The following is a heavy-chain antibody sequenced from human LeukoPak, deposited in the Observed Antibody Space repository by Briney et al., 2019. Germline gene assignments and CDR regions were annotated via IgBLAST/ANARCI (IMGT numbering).Heavy chain of an antibody. CDR1: GYTFTVYY. Sequence: ASVKVSCKASGYTFTVYYMHSVRQAPGQGLEWRGWINHNSGGTNYAQQFQGRVTMTRDTSISTAYMELSRLSSDDTAVYYCARDLGYHYYYFDYWGQGTLVTVSS. V-gene: IGHV1-2*02. D-gene: IGHD3-22*01. CDR2: INHNSGGT. CDR3: ARDLGYHYYYFDY. J-gene: IGHJ4*02.